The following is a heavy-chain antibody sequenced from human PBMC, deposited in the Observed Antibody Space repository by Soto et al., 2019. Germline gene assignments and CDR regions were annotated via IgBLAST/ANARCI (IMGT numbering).Heavy chain of an antibody. CDR3: ARDKLSYDSSGYYGY. CDR2: ISDSGSTI. Sequence: GGSLRLSCAASGFTFSDYYMTWIRQAPGKGLEWVSNISDSGSTIYYADSVKGRFTISRDNAKNSLYLQMDSVRAEDTAVYFCARDKLSYDSSGYYGYWGQGTLVTVSS. J-gene: IGHJ4*02. D-gene: IGHD3-22*01. V-gene: IGHV3-11*04. CDR1: GFTFSDYY.